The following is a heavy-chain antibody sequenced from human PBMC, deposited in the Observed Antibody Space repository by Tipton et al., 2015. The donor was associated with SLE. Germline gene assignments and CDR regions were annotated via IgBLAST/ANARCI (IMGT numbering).Heavy chain of an antibody. V-gene: IGHV4-34*01. J-gene: IGHJ4*02. Sequence: TLSLTCAVYGGSFSGYYWSWIRQPPGKGLERIGEINHSGSTNYNPSLKSRVTISVDTSKNQFSLKLSSVTAADTAVYYCASMIFGVVSGYYFDYWGQGTLVTVSS. CDR3: ASMIFGVVSGYYFDY. CDR2: INHSGST. D-gene: IGHD3/OR15-3a*01. CDR1: GGSFSGYY.